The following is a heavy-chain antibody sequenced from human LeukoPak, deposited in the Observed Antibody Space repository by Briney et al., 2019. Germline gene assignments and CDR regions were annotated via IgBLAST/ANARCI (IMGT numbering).Heavy chain of an antibody. V-gene: IGHV4-4*07. CDR2: IYTSGST. Sequence: SETLSLTCTVPGGSISSYYWSWIRQPAGKGLEWIGRIYTSGSTNYNPSLKSRVTMSVDTSKNQFSLKLGSVTAADTAVYYCARAGWGPYYYYYYYMDVWGKGTTVTVSS. J-gene: IGHJ6*03. CDR3: ARAGWGPYYYYYYYMDV. D-gene: IGHD7-27*01. CDR1: GGSISSYY.